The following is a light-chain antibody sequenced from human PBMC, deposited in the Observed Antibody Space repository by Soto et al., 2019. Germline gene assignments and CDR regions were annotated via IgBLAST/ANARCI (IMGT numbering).Light chain of an antibody. CDR1: QSISSW. Sequence: DIQMTQSPSTLSASVGDRVTITCRASQSISSWLAWYQQKPGKAPKLLIYDASSLESGVPSRFSGSGSGTEFTLTISSLQPDDFATYFCQQSYTTPVYSFGQGTKVDIK. J-gene: IGKJ2*01. CDR3: QQSYTTPVYS. V-gene: IGKV1-5*01. CDR2: DAS.